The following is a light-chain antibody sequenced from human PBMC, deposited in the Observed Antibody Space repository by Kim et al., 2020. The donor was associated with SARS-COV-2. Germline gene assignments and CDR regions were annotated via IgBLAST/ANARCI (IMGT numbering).Light chain of an antibody. V-gene: IGKV1-27*01. CDR3: QKCDSAPWT. Sequence: ASVGDRVTITCRASQDISNYLAWFQLKPGKAPKLLIYAASALQPGVPSRFSGSGSGTDFTLTVTSLQPEYVATYYCQKCDSAPWTFGQGTKVEIK. J-gene: IGKJ1*01. CDR1: QDISNY. CDR2: AAS.